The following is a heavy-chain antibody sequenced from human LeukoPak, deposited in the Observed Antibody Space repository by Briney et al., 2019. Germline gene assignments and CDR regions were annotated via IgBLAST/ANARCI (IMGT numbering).Heavy chain of an antibody. CDR1: GFTFSTYW. V-gene: IGHV3-74*01. CDR2: MHSDARST. CDR3: ARDRPGNTAIDY. J-gene: IGHJ4*02. Sequence: GGSLRLSCAASGFTFSTYWMHWVRQAPGKGLGWVSRMHSDARSTSYADSVNGRFTISRDNAKNTLYLQMNSLRAEDTAVYYCARDRPGNTAIDYWGEGTLVTVSS. D-gene: IGHD5-18*01.